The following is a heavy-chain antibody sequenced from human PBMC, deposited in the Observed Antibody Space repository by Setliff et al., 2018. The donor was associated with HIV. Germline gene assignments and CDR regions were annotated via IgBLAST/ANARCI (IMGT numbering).Heavy chain of an antibody. CDR3: ASLLNLGPKSFCDY. V-gene: IGHV4-39*01. CDR1: GGSINIHTYY. Sequence: SETLSLTCSVSGGSINIHTYYWGWLRQPPGKGLEWIGSMYYSGSTYYNLSLQSRGTISVDTSKSQFSLKLSSVTAADPAIYYFASLLNLGPKSFCDYWGQGALVTVSS. D-gene: IGHD2-15*01. J-gene: IGHJ4*02. CDR2: MYYSGST.